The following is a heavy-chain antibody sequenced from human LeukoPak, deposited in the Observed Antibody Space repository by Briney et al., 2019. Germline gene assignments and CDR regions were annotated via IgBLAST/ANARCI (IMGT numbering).Heavy chain of an antibody. CDR2: ISSSSSYI. CDR1: GFTFSSYS. J-gene: IGHJ3*02. V-gene: IGHV3-21*01. Sequence: GGSLRLSCAASGFTFSSYSMNWVRQAPGKGLEWVSSISSSSSYIYYADSVKGRFTISRDNAKNSLYLQMNSLRAEDTAVYYCARMITFGGVIAYAFDIWGQGTMVTVSS. CDR3: ARMITFGGVIAYAFDI. D-gene: IGHD3-16*02.